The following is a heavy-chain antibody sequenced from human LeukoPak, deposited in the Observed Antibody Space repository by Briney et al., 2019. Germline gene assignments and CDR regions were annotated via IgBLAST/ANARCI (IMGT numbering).Heavy chain of an antibody. V-gene: IGHV1-8*01. CDR3: ARVPLYYDFWSGYSNWFDP. J-gene: IGHJ5*02. CDR2: MNPNSGNT. D-gene: IGHD3-3*01. CDR1: GYTFTSYD. Sequence: ASVKVSCKASGYTFTSYDINWVRQATGQGLEWMGWMNPNSGNTGYAQKFQGRVTMTRNTSISTAYMELSRLRSGDTAVYYCARVPLYYDFWSGYSNWFDPWGQGTLVTVSS.